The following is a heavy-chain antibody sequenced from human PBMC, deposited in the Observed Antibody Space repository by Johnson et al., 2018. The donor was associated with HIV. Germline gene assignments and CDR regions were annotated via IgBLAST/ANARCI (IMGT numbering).Heavy chain of an antibody. V-gene: IGHV3-30*18. CDR3: AKDQGITMIVVVAGAFDI. CDR2: ISYDGSNT. J-gene: IGHJ3*02. D-gene: IGHD3-22*01. Sequence: QMQLVESGGGVVQPGRSLRLSCAASGFTFSSYGMHWVRQAPGKGLEWVAVISYDGSNTYYADSVKGRFTISRDNSKNTLYLQMNSLRAEDTAVYYCAKDQGITMIVVVAGAFDIWGQGTMVTVSS. CDR1: GFTFSSYG.